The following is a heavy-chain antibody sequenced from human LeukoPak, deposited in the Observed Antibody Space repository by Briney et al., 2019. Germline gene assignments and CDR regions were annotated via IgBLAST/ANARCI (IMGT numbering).Heavy chain of an antibody. J-gene: IGHJ4*01. CDR1: GFTFSSYA. CDR2: ISGGGGGT. Sequence: GGSLRLSCAASGFTFSSYAMSWVRQAPGKGLEWVSAISGGGGGTYFADSVKGRFTISRDNSRNTLYLQMNSLRAEDTPVYYCAKAASCSSTSCYYFDYWGHRSLVTVSS. CDR3: AKAASCSSTSCYYFDY. V-gene: IGHV3-23*01. D-gene: IGHD2-2*01.